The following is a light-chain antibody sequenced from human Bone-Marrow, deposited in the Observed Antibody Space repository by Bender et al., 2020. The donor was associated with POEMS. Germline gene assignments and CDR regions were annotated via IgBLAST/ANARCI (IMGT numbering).Light chain of an antibody. CDR3: SSYVNQNSAI. Sequence: SALTQPPSASGSPGQSVTISCTGTGSDIGNFALVSWYQQHPGNAPKVIIYEVNKRPSGIPSRFSGSKSGNTASLTVSGLQDEDEADYYCSSYVNQNSAIFGGGTKVTVL. J-gene: IGLJ2*01. CDR2: EVN. CDR1: GSDIGNFAL. V-gene: IGLV2-8*01.